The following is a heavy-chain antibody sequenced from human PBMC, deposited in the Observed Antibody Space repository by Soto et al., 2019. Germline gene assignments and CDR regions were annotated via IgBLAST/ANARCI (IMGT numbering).Heavy chain of an antibody. Sequence: GGSLRLSCAASGFTFDDYAMHWVRQAPGKGLEWVSGISWNSGSIGYADSVKGRFTISRDNAKNSLYLQMNSLRAEDTALYYCARRGAVAGLHYWGQGTLVTVSS. D-gene: IGHD6-19*01. CDR3: ARRGAVAGLHY. V-gene: IGHV3-9*01. J-gene: IGHJ4*02. CDR1: GFTFDDYA. CDR2: ISWNSGSI.